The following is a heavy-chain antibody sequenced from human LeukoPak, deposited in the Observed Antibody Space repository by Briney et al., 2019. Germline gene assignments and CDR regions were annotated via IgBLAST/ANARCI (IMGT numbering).Heavy chain of an antibody. V-gene: IGHV5-51*01. CDR3: ARLPGYCTGGSCYFDY. J-gene: IGHJ4*02. Sequence: GESLKISCKGSGYSFTNYWIGWVRQMPGKGLEWMGIIYPGDSDTRYSPSFQGQVTFSADKSISTTCLQWSSLKASDTAMYYCARLPGYCTGGSCYFDYWGQGTLVTVSS. CDR1: GYSFTNYW. CDR2: IYPGDSDT. D-gene: IGHD2-15*01.